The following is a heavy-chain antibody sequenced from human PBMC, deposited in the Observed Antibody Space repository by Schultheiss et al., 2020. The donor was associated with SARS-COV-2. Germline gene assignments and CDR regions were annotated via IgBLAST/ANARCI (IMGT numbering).Heavy chain of an antibody. D-gene: IGHD2-2*01. V-gene: IGHV4-4*02. CDR3: ARGRYQLLWSYWFDP. J-gene: IGHJ5*02. Sequence: SETLSLTCAVSGGSISSSNWWSWVRQPPGKGLEWIGEIYHSGSTNYNPSLKSRVTISVDKSKNQFSLKLSSVTAADTAVYYCARGRYQLLWSYWFDPWGQGTLVTVSS. CDR2: IYHSGST. CDR1: GGSISSSNW.